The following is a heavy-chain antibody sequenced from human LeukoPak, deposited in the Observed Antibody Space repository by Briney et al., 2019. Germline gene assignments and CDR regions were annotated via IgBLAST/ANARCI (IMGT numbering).Heavy chain of an antibody. CDR1: GYTFTSYD. D-gene: IGHD5-24*01. CDR2: KNTHSGNT. V-gene: IGHV1-8*01. J-gene: IGHJ4*02. CDR3: ASGGLQEFDY. Sequence: GASVKLSCKASGYTFTSYDINWVRQATGQGLEWMGWKNTHSGNTGYAQKFQGKVTMTRNTSISTAYMELSSLRSEDTAVYYCASGGLQEFDYWGQGTLVTVSS.